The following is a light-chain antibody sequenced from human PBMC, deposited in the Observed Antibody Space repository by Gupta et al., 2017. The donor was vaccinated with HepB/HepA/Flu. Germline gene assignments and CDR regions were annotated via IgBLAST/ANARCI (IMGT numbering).Light chain of an antibody. CDR1: SSDIGSYTR. Sequence: QSALTQPPSVSGSPGQSVTISCTATSSDIGSYTRVSWYQQSPGTAPKLIIYEVDNRPSGVPDRFSGSKSGNTASLTISGLQTEDEADYYCSSYTTSNTYVFGIGTKVTVL. CDR2: EVD. V-gene: IGLV2-18*02. CDR3: SSYTTSNTYV. J-gene: IGLJ1*01.